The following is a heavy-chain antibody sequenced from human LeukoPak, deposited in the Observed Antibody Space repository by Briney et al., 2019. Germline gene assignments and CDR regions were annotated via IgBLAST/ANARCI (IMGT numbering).Heavy chain of an antibody. V-gene: IGHV4-59*08. CDR2: IYYSGST. J-gene: IGHJ4*02. Sequence: SETLSLTCTVSGGSISSYYWSWIRQPPGKGLEWIGYIYYSGSTNYNPSLKGRVTISVDTSKNQFSLKLSSVTAADTAVYYCARAYCGGDCSFDYWGQGTLVTVFS. D-gene: IGHD2-21*02. CDR1: GGSISSYY. CDR3: ARAYCGGDCSFDY.